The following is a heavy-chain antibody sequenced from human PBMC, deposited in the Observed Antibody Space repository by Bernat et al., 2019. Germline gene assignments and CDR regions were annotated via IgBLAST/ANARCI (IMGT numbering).Heavy chain of an antibody. CDR3: ARGGGLDWGVTNFDY. CDR1: GFTVSSNY. J-gene: IGHJ4*02. CDR2: IYSGGST. Sequence: EVQLVESGGGLVQPGGSLRLSCAASGFTVSSNYMSWVRQAPGKGLEWVSVIYSGGSTYYADSVKGRFTISRHNSKNTLYLQMNSLRAEDTAVYYCARGGGLDWGVTNFDYWGQGTLVTVSS. D-gene: IGHD3-9*01. V-gene: IGHV3-53*04.